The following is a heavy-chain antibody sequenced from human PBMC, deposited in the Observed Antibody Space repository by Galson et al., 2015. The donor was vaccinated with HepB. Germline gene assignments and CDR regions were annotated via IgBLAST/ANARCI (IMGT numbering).Heavy chain of an antibody. CDR2: IWYDGSNK. D-gene: IGHD6-13*01. V-gene: IGHV3-33*01. Sequence: SLRLSCAASGFTFSSYGMHWVRQASGKGLEWVAVIWYDGSNKYYANSVKGRFTISRDNSKNTLYLQMNSLRAEDTAVYYCARDGRYSSSWYQTAAGKGGRDVWGQGTTVTVSS. CDR1: GFTFSSYG. J-gene: IGHJ6*02. CDR3: ARDGRYSSSWYQTAAGKGGRDV.